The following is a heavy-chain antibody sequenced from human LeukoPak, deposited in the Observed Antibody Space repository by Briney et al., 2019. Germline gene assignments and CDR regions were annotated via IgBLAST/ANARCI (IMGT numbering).Heavy chain of an antibody. Sequence: SETLSLTCTVSDYSISNGYFWGWIRQPPGKGLEWIGEINHSGSTNYNPSLKSRVTISVDTSKNQFSLKLSSVTAADTAVYYCARHDIAVAGTGGFDYWGQGTLVTVSS. CDR2: INHSGST. CDR3: ARHDIAVAGTGGFDY. D-gene: IGHD6-19*01. V-gene: IGHV4-38-2*02. CDR1: DYSISNGYF. J-gene: IGHJ4*02.